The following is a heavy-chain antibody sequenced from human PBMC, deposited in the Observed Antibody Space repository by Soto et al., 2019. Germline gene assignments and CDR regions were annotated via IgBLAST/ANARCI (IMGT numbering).Heavy chain of an antibody. J-gene: IGHJ4*02. Sequence: QVQLVESGGGVVQPGRSLRISCAASGFTFRSYGMHWVRQAPGKGLEWVAVIWYDGSNKYYTDSVKGRFPISRDNSKNTLYLQMNSMGVEDTAVYYCAREHQWLVQYYFDYWGQGTLVTVSS. CDR3: AREHQWLVQYYFDY. V-gene: IGHV3-33*01. CDR1: GFTFRSYG. CDR2: IWYDGSNK. D-gene: IGHD6-19*01.